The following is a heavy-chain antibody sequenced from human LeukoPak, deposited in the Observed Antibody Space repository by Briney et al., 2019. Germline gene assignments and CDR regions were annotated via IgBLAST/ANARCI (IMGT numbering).Heavy chain of an antibody. V-gene: IGHV4-39*07. J-gene: IGHJ5*02. D-gene: IGHD6-13*01. CDR3: ARGQQLVRGSEDWFDP. CDR1: GGSISSSSYY. Sequence: PSETLSLTCTVSGGSISSSSYYWGWIRQPPGKGLEWIGSIYYSGSTYYNPSLKSRVTISIDTSKNRFSLKLSSVTAADTAVYYCARGQQLVRGSEDWFDPWGQGTLVTVSS. CDR2: IYYSGST.